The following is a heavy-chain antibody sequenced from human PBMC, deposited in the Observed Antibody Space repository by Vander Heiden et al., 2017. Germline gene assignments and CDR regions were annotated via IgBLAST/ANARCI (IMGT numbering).Heavy chain of an antibody. J-gene: IGHJ4*02. Sequence: EVQLLESGGGLVQPGGSLRLSCAASGFTFSSYARSWVRQAPGKGLEWVSAISGSGGSTYYADSVKGRFTISRDNSKNTLYLQMNSLRAEDTAVYYCAQGKYYYDSSGYAFDYWGQGTLVTVSS. D-gene: IGHD3-22*01. CDR3: AQGKYYYDSSGYAFDY. CDR2: ISGSGGST. CDR1: GFTFSSYA. V-gene: IGHV3-23*01.